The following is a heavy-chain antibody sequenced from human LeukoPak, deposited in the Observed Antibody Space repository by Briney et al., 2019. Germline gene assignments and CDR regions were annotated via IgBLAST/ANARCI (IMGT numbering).Heavy chain of an antibody. D-gene: IGHD4-23*01. CDR2: IYYSGST. CDR3: ALNSSPWAGMDV. Sequence: SETLSLTCTVSGGSISSYYWSWIRQPPGKGLKWIGYIYYSGSTNYNPSLKSRVTISVDTSKNQFSLKLSSVTAADTAVYYCALNSSPWAGMDVWGQGTTVTVSS. CDR1: GGSISSYY. J-gene: IGHJ6*02. V-gene: IGHV4-59*08.